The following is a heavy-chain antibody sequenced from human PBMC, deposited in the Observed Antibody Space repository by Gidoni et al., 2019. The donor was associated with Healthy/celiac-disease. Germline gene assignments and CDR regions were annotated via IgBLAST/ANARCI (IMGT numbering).Heavy chain of an antibody. CDR3: AKGGAWQLVRDGYFDY. D-gene: IGHD6-6*01. J-gene: IGHJ4*02. V-gene: IGHV3-23*01. CDR2: ICGRCCNT. CDR1: GFTFSSYA. Sequence: EVQLLESGGGLVQPGGSLRLSCAASGFTFSSYAMSWVRQAPGKGLEWVSGICGRCCNTYFPDLVKGRFTISRDNSKNTLYLQMNSLRAEDTAVYYCAKGGAWQLVRDGYFDYWGQGTLVTVSS.